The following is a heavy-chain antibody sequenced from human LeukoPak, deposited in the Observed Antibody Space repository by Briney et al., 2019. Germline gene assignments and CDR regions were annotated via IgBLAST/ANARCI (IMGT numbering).Heavy chain of an antibody. Sequence: GSLRLSCTPSGFTFSDSYMNWIRQAPGKGLEWFGSIYYSGSTWYNPSVKSRVTISVDTSKKEFSLSLTSVTAADTAVYYCASHTNGNHRYYFDYWGQGTLVTVSS. J-gene: IGHJ4*02. V-gene: IGHV4-59*05. CDR1: GFTFSDSY. CDR2: IYYSGST. CDR3: ASHTNGNHRYYFDY. D-gene: IGHD1-26*01.